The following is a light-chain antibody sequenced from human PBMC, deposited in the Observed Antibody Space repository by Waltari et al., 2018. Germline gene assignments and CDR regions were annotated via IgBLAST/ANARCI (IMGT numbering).Light chain of an antibody. V-gene: IGLV1-44*01. Sequence: QSVLTQPPSASGTPGQRVTISCSGTSSNIGSHTVNWYQQLPGTAPKPLIYSNAERPSGVPDRFSGSKSGTSASLAISGLQSEDEADYYCATWDDSLNGLSLSGLVVFGGGTKLTVL. CDR3: ATWDDSLNGLSLSGLVV. CDR1: SSNIGSHT. CDR2: SNA. J-gene: IGLJ2*01.